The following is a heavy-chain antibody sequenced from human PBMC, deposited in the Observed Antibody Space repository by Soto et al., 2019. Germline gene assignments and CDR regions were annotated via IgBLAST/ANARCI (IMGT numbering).Heavy chain of an antibody. CDR3: ARVYVLGSSSLSGMDV. CDR1: GGTFRSYA. CDR2: IIPIFGTA. D-gene: IGHD6-6*01. J-gene: IGHJ6*02. V-gene: IGHV1-69*06. Sequence: SVKVSCKVSGGTFRSYAISWVLQAPGQGLEWMGGIIPIFGTANYAQKFQGRVTITADKSTSTAYMELSSLRSEDTAVYYCARVYVLGSSSLSGMDVWGQGTTVTVSS.